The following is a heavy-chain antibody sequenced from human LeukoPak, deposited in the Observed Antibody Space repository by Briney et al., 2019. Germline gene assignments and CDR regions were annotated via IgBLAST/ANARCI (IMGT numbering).Heavy chain of an antibody. CDR2: MNPKSGDT. V-gene: IGHV1-2*02. CDR1: GYTFTSYA. Sequence: ASVKVSCKASGYTFTSYAMNWVRQAPGQGLEWMGWMNPKSGDTNYAQKFQGRVTMTRDTSISTAYMEVSSLRSDDTAVYYCASGPWLGGFVVTGLFDYWGQGALVTVSS. J-gene: IGHJ4*02. D-gene: IGHD1-14*01. CDR3: ASGPWLGGFVVTGLFDY.